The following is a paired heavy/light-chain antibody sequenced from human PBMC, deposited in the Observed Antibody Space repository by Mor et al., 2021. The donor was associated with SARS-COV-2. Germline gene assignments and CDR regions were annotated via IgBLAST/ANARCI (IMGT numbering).Heavy chain of an antibody. CDR3: ARAMYYDFWSGYPAKRWNWFDP. D-gene: IGHD3-3*01. Sequence: QLQLQESGPGLVKPSETLSLTCTVSGGSISSSSYYWGWIRQPPGKGLEWIGSIYYSGSTYYNPSLKSRVTISVDTSKNQFSLKLSSVTAADTAVYFCARAMYYDFWSGYPAKRWNWFDPWGQGTQVTVSS. CDR1: GGSISSSSYY. CDR2: IYYSGST. J-gene: IGHJ5*02. V-gene: IGHV4-39*01.
Light chain of an antibody. CDR3: QQYYSTPLT. CDR2: WAS. Sequence: DIVMTQSPDSLAVSLGERATINCKSSQNLLYSFNNKNYLTWYQQKPGQPPKLLIYWASTRESGVPDRFSGSGSGTDFTLTISSLQAEDVAVYYCQQYYSTPLTFGGGTKVEIK. V-gene: IGKV4-1*01. CDR1: QNLLYSFNNKNY. J-gene: IGKJ4*01.